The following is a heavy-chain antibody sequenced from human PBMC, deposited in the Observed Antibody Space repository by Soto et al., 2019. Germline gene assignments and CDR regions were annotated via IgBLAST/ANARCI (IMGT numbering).Heavy chain of an antibody. CDR3: ARSGELLQTFDT. D-gene: IGHD1-26*01. Sequence: GGSLRLSCVVSGVSFSDYSMNWVRQAPGKGLEWVSLITGNSEYKYYAGSVKGRFTVSRDNAKNSLYLQMNSLTVEDTAVYYCARSGELLQTFDTWGKDTRFTVSS. CDR2: ITGNSEYK. CDR1: GVSFSDYS. J-gene: IGHJ4*02. V-gene: IGHV3-21*06.